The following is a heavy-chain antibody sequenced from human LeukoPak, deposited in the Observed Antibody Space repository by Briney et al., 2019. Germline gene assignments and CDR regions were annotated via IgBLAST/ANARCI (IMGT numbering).Heavy chain of an antibody. CDR1: GGSVTNGSYY. J-gene: IGHJ6*03. V-gene: IGHV4-39*01. CDR2: MFYSGNT. CDR3: ARMATSGPVFYYYYYMDV. D-gene: IGHD5-24*01. Sequence: SETLSLTCTVSGGSVTNGSYYWGWIRQPPGNGLEWIGNMFYSGNTYYNPSLKSRVTMSVDTSKNQFSLKLSSVTAADTAVYYCARMATSGPVFYYYYYMDVWGKGATVTVS.